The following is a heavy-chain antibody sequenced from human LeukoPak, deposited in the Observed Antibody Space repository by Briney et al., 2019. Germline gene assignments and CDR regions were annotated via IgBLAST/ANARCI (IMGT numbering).Heavy chain of an antibody. CDR1: ELTFNKAW. CDR3: TTQLRWETEVDY. J-gene: IGHJ4*02. Sequence: GGSLRLSCATSELTFNKAWMSWVRQAPGKGLEWVGRIKSKTDGETTDYATPVKGRFTISRDDSKNTLYLQMNNLEAEDTAVYYCTTQLRWETEVDYWGQGTLVTVSS. V-gene: IGHV3-15*01. D-gene: IGHD4-23*01. CDR2: IKSKTDGETT.